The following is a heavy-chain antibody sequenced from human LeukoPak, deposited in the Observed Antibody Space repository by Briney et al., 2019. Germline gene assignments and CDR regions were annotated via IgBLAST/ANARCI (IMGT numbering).Heavy chain of an antibody. J-gene: IGHJ4*02. CDR1: ELTFSNYW. Sequence: GGSLRLSCAASELTFSNYWMTWVRQAPGKGLEWVANIKQDASEIYYVESVKGRFTISRDNAKNSLYLQMNSLRAEDTAVYYCAREGHYDSSGYYPLDYWGQGTLVTVSS. D-gene: IGHD3-22*01. CDR3: AREGHYDSSGYYPLDY. CDR2: IKQDASEI. V-gene: IGHV3-7*01.